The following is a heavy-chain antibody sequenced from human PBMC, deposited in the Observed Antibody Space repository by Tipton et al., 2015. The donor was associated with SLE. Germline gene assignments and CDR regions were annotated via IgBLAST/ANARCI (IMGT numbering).Heavy chain of an antibody. V-gene: IGHV4-39*02. CDR1: GGSISSSSYY. Sequence: TLSLTCTVSGGSISSSSYYWGWIRQPPGKGLEWIGSIYYSGTTFYNPSLKSRVTISVDTSKNQFSLKLSSVTAADTAVYYCAREVSGYLGYWGQGTLVTVSS. CDR2: IYYSGTT. CDR3: AREVSGYLGY. D-gene: IGHD3-22*01. J-gene: IGHJ4*02.